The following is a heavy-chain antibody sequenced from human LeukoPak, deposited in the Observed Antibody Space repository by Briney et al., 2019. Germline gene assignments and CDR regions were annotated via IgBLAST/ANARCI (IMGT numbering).Heavy chain of an antibody. Sequence: GGSLRLSCAASGFTVSSNYMSWVRQAPGEGLEWVSVIYSGGNTYYADSVKGRFTISRDNSKNTLYLQMNNLRAEDTAVYYCARDLGRDSFDIWGQGTKVTVSS. J-gene: IGHJ3*02. CDR1: GFTVSSNY. V-gene: IGHV3-53*01. CDR3: ARDLGRDSFDI. D-gene: IGHD2-15*01. CDR2: IYSGGNT.